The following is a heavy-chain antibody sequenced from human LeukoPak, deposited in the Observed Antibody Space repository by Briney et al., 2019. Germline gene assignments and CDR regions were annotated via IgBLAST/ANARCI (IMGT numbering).Heavy chain of an antibody. D-gene: IGHD3-3*01. Sequence: SETLSLTCTVSGYSISSGYYWGWIRQPPGKGLEWIGSIYYSGSTYYNPSLKSRVTISVDTSKKQFSLKLSSVTAADTAVYYCARVSSKVLRFLEWLPYYFDYWGQGTLVTVSS. CDR3: ARVSSKVLRFLEWLPYYFDY. CDR1: GYSISSGYY. V-gene: IGHV4-38-2*02. CDR2: IYYSGST. J-gene: IGHJ4*02.